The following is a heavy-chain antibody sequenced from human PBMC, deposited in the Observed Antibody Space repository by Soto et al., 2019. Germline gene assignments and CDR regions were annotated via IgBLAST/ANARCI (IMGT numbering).Heavy chain of an antibody. D-gene: IGHD2-21*01. CDR1: GFALSRYW. J-gene: IGHJ6*02. CDR2: INSGGNIT. CDR3: ARSLWSPYFYYGLDV. Sequence: LRLSCTASGFALSRYWMYWVRQAPGKGLVWVSHINSGGNITPYAESVRGRFTISRDNSKNTLYLDMHSLTTDDTAVYFCARSLWSPYFYYGLDVWGHGTTVTSP. V-gene: IGHV3-74*01.